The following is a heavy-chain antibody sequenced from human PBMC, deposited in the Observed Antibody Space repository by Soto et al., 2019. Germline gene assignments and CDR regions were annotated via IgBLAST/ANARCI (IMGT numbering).Heavy chain of an antibody. V-gene: IGHV2-5*02. CDR1: GFSLSTSGVG. CDR2: IYWDDDK. J-gene: IGHJ4*02. Sequence: QITLKESGPTLVKPTQTLTLTCTFSGFSLSTSGVGVGWIRQPPGKALEWLALIYWDDDKRYSPSLKSRLTPXKXTXTNQVVLTMTTMDPVDTATYYCARYYYDSSGYHEDYWGQGTLVTVSS. D-gene: IGHD3-22*01. CDR3: ARYYYDSSGYHEDY.